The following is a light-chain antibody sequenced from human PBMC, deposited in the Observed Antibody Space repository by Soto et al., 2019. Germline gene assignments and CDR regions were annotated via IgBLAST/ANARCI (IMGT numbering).Light chain of an antibody. CDR3: QQYNSYSRT. CDR2: KAS. CDR1: QSISSW. J-gene: IGKJ2*01. Sequence: DIQMTQSPSTLSASVGDRVTITCRASQSISSWLAWYQQKPGKAPKLLIYKASSLESGVPSRFSGSGSGTEFTLTISSLQPDDFATYDCQQYNSYSRTFGQGTKLVIK. V-gene: IGKV1-5*03.